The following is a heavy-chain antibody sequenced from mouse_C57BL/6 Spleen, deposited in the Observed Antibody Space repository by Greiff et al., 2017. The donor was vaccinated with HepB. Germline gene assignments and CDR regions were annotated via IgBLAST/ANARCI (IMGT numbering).Heavy chain of an antibody. V-gene: IGHV5-6*01. CDR1: GFTFSSYG. J-gene: IGHJ3*01. CDR3: ARGDDYDRPAWFAY. Sequence: EVKLVESGGDLVKPGGSLKLSCAASGFTFSSYGMSWVRQTPDKRLEWVATISSGGSYTYYPDSVKGRFTISRDNAKNTLYLQMSSLKSEDTAMDYCARGDDYDRPAWFAYWGQGTLVTVSA. CDR2: ISSGGSYT. D-gene: IGHD2-4*01.